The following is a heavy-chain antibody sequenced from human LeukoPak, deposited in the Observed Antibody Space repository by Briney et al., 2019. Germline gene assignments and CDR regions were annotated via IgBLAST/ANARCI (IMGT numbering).Heavy chain of an antibody. CDR1: GYPISAYY. J-gene: IGHJ5*02. Sequence: ASVKVSCKASGYPISAYYVHWVRQARGLGLEWMGWINPNRGDTNYAQKFQGRVTMTTDTSMSTAYMELSRLTSDDTAVYYCARAGGRSWFDPWGQGTLVTVSS. CDR3: ARAGGRSWFDP. V-gene: IGHV1-2*02. CDR2: INPNRGDT.